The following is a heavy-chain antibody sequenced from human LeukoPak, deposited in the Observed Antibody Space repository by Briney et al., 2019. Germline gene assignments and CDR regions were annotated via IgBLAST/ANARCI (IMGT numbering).Heavy chain of an antibody. J-gene: IGHJ6*02. D-gene: IGHD5-18*01. Sequence: GGSLRLSCAPSGFTFNNYRMSWVRQAPGKGLEWVAVISYDGSNKYYADSVKGRFTISRDNSKNTLYLQMNSLRAEDTAVYYCVQLANYYYYGMDVWGQGTMVTVSS. CDR1: GFTFNNYR. V-gene: IGHV3-30*03. CDR2: ISYDGSNK. CDR3: VQLANYYYYGMDV.